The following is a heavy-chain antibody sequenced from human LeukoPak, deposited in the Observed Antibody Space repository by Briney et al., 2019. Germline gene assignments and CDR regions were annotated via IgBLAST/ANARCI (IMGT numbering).Heavy chain of an antibody. Sequence: ASVKVSCKASGYTFTSNDINWVRQATGQGLEWMGWLNPNSGNTGYAQKFQGRVTITRDTSINTAYMELTSLTSEDTAVYYCASGSYTTGTTLEWSPNWFDPWGQGTLVTASS. CDR2: LNPNSGNT. CDR1: GYTFTSND. CDR3: ASGSYTTGTTLEWSPNWFDP. J-gene: IGHJ5*02. V-gene: IGHV1-8*01. D-gene: IGHD1-1*01.